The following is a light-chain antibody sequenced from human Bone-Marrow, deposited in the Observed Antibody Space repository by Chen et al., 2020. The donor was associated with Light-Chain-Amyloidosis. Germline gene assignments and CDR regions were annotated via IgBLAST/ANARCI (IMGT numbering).Light chain of an antibody. J-gene: IGKJ1*01. CDR2: WAS. CDR3: QQYYSAPWT. CDR1: QSILFSSNSENY. Sequence: DIVMTQSPDSLAVSLGGRATINRKSSQSILFSSNSENYLAWYQKKPGQPPKLLIYWASTRESGVPDRFSGSGSGTDFTLTISSLQAEDVAVYYCQQYYSAPWTFGQGTKVDVK. V-gene: IGKV4-1*01.